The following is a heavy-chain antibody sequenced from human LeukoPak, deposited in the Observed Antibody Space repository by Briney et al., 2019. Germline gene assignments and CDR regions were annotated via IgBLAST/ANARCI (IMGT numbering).Heavy chain of an antibody. CDR1: RGSFSGYY. Sequence: SETLSLTCAVYRGSFSGYYWSWIRQPPGKGLEWIGQINPSGSTNNNPSPTSRGTITVAASKTQIPFKLSSVTAADTAVYYCARPIGEWEILGRAFDICSQGTMVTVSS. CDR3: ARPIGEWEILGRAFDI. V-gene: IGHV4-34*04. J-gene: IGHJ3*02. CDR2: INPSGST. D-gene: IGHD1-26*01.